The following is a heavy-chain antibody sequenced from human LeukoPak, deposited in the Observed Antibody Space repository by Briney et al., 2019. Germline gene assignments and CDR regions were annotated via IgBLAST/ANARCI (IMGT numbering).Heavy chain of an antibody. CDR3: AKDIGYYYDSSGYDY. CDR2: ISWNSGSI. V-gene: IGHV3-9*01. Sequence: GGSLRLSCAASGFTFDDYAMHWVRQAPGKGREWVSGISWNSGSIGYADSVKGRFTISRDNAKNSLYLQMNSLRAEDTALYYCAKDIGYYYDSSGYDYWGQGTLVTVSS. D-gene: IGHD3-22*01. J-gene: IGHJ4*02. CDR1: GFTFDDYA.